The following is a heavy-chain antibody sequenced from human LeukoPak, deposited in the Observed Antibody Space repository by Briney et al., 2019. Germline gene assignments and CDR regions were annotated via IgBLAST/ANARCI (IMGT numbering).Heavy chain of an antibody. CDR3: TNRAGLPTNKPWSFDH. V-gene: IGHV3-7*01. CDR2: INQDGSEV. J-gene: IGHJ4*02. D-gene: IGHD5-24*01. CDR1: GFTFNNYW. Sequence: GGSLRLSCEASGFTFNNYWMTWVRQAPGRGPEWVANINQDGSEVSYVDSVKGRFTISRDNAKNSLYLQMSGLRGEDTAVYYCTNRAGLPTNKPWSFDHWGQGTLVTVSS.